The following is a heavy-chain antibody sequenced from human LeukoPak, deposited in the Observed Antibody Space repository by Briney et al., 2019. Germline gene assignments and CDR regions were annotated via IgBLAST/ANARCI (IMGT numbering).Heavy chain of an antibody. V-gene: IGHV7-4-1*02. D-gene: IGHD3-9*01. Sequence: ASVTVSFTASGYTFTSYAMNWVRQAPGQGLEWMGWINTNTGNPTYAQGFTGRFVFSLDTSVSTAYLQISSLKAEDTAVYYCAREHPGYYDILTGYYTPPHFDYWGQGTLVTVSS. CDR2: INTNTGNP. CDR3: AREHPGYYDILTGYYTPPHFDY. J-gene: IGHJ4*02. CDR1: GYTFTSYA.